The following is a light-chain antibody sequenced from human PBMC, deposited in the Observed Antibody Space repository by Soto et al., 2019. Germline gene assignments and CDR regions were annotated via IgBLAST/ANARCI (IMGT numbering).Light chain of an antibody. CDR1: SGHSSYA. J-gene: IGLJ2*01. Sequence: QPVLTQSPSASASLGASVKLTCTLSSGHSSYAIAWHQQQPEKGPRYLMNLNSDGSHNKGDGIPDRFSGSSSGAERYLTISSLQSEDEADYYGQTWGTDIRVFGGGTKLTVL. CDR3: QTWGTDIRV. V-gene: IGLV4-69*01. CDR2: LNSDGSH.